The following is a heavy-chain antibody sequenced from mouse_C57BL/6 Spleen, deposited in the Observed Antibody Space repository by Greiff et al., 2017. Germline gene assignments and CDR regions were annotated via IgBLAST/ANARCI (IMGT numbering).Heavy chain of an antibody. CDR3: ARSTVPRNAMDY. Sequence: VMLVESGPGLVAPSQSLSITCTVSGFSLTSYGVHWVRQPPGKGLEWLVVIWSDGSTTYNSALKSRLSISKDNSKSQVFLKMNSLQTDVTAMYYCARSTVPRNAMDYWGQGTSVTVSS. V-gene: IGHV2-6*03. D-gene: IGHD1-1*01. J-gene: IGHJ4*01. CDR1: GFSLTSYG. CDR2: IWSDGST.